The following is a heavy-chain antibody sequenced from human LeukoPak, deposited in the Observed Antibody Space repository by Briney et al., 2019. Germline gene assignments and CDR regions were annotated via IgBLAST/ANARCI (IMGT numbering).Heavy chain of an antibody. CDR2: ISGSGGST. J-gene: IGHJ4*02. Sequence: GGSLRLSCAASGFTFSSYAMSWVRQAPGKGLEWVSAISGSGGSTYYADSVKGRFTISRDNSKNTLYLQMNSLSAEDMAVYYCAKVFSRGYYDSSGYYYKDYWGQGTLVTVSS. V-gene: IGHV3-23*01. CDR3: AKVFSRGYYDSSGYYYKDY. CDR1: GFTFSSYA. D-gene: IGHD3-22*01.